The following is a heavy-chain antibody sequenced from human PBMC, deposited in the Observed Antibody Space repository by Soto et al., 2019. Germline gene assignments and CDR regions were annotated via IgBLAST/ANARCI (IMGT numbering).Heavy chain of an antibody. CDR2: IDNGGNT. J-gene: IGHJ4*02. Sequence: PSETLSLTCTVSGRTFSINADFWYLAWIRQPPGKGLEWIGSIDNGGNTYYNPPLKSRVIISADTSKNQFSLSLNSVTAADTAVYYCVKRSLLGATTWGQGIMVTVSS. D-gene: IGHD1-1*01. CDR1: GRTFSINADF. V-gene: IGHV4-39*01. CDR3: VKRSLLGATT.